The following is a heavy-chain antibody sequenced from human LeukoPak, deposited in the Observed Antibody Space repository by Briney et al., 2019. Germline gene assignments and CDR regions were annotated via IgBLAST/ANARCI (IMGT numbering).Heavy chain of an antibody. D-gene: IGHD1-26*01. J-gene: IGHJ4*02. V-gene: IGHV3-74*01. Sequence: PGRSLRLSCAASGFTFSSYWMHWVRQVPGKGLVWVARINPGGSSITYADSVKGRFTISRDNSKNTLYLQMNSLRAEDTAVYYCARDRMTYSGSYLFDYWGQGTLVTVSS. CDR3: ARDRMTYSGSYLFDY. CDR2: INPGGSSI. CDR1: GFTFSSYW.